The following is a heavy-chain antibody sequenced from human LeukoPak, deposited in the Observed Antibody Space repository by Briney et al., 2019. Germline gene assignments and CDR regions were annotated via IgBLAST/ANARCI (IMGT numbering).Heavy chain of an antibody. CDR2: ITDSGVST. CDR3: AKGSRGSYDY. J-gene: IGHJ4*02. V-gene: IGHV3-23*01. Sequence: GGSLRLSCAASGFTFNSYAMTWVRQAPEEGLEWVSSITDSGVSTYYADSVRGRFTISRDNSKNTLYLQMNILRAEDTAVYYCAKGSRGSYDYWGQGTLVTVSS. D-gene: IGHD1-26*01. CDR1: GFTFNSYA.